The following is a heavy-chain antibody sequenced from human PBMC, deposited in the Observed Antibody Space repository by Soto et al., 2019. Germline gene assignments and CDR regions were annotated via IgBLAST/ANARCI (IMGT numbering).Heavy chain of an antibody. Sequence: GESLKISCYGSGYRFANYWIGLVLQMPGKGLEWMGIIYPGDSDTRYSPSFQGQVTISVDKSFSTAYLQWSSLKASDSATYYCARIGGAGRGKYYFYYGLDVWGQGTTVTVSS. CDR3: ARIGGAGRGKYYFYYGLDV. CDR1: GYRFANYW. J-gene: IGHJ6*02. V-gene: IGHV5-51*01. D-gene: IGHD3-10*01. CDR2: IYPGDSDT.